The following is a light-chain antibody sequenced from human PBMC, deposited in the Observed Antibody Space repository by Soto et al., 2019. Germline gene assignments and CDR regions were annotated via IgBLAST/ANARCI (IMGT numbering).Light chain of an antibody. Sequence: EIVLTQSPGTLSLSPGERATLSCRASQSVSSSYLAWYQQKPGQAPRLLIYGASTRATGVPDRFSGSGSGTDFTFTISRLESEDFAVYFCQQYGSSPLTFGGGSKVELK. CDR2: GAS. J-gene: IGKJ4*01. CDR3: QQYGSSPLT. CDR1: QSVSSSY. V-gene: IGKV3-20*01.